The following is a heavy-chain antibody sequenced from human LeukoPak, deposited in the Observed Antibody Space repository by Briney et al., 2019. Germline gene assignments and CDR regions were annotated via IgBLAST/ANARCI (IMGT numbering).Heavy chain of an antibody. CDR3: VRGVADSYGQFDN. D-gene: IGHD3-10*01. Sequence: GGSLRLSCAASGFSISTYWILWVRQAPGKGLVWVSRIYPDGSTTYYADSVKGRITISRDNAKNTLYLQMNSLRAEDTAVYYCVRGVADSYGQFDNWGQGTLVTVSS. CDR1: GFSISTYW. V-gene: IGHV3-74*01. J-gene: IGHJ4*02. CDR2: IYPDGSTT.